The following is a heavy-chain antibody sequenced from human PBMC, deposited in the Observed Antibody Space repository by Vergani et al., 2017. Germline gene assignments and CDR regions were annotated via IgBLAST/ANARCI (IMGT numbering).Heavy chain of an antibody. V-gene: IGHV4-34*01. CDR1: GGSFTSYH. CDR3: ARVNTETNGHLYYYYYMDV. CDR2: IDHTGRP. D-gene: IGHD4-11*01. Sequence: VQLQQWGGGLLKPSETLSLTCVVNGGSFTSYHWTWIRQSPGEGLEWVGDIDHTGRPDYNPSLKSRLTMSVDKSRNQFSLTFNSVTATDTAIYFCARVNTETNGHLYYYYYMDVWGQGTAVTVS. J-gene: IGHJ6*03.